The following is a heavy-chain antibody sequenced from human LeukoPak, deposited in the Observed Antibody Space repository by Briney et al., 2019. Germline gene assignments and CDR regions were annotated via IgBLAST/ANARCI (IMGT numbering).Heavy chain of an antibody. V-gene: IGHV1-18*01. CDR1: GYIFTNYG. CDR3: ASEGSEGPSGPLDY. CDR2: ISAYNGNT. D-gene: IGHD1-26*01. Sequence: ASVKVSCKASGYIFTNYGISWVRQAPGQGLEWMGWISAYNGNTNYAQKFQGRVTMTTDTSTSTAYMELRSLRSDDTAVYYCASEGSEGPSGPLDYWGQGTLVTVSS. J-gene: IGHJ4*02.